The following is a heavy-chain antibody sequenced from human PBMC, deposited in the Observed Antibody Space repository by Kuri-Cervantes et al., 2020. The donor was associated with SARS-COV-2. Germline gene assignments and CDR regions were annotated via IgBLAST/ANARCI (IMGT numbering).Heavy chain of an antibody. CDR2: ISSSGRNI. CDR1: GFGFSSYA. V-gene: IGHV3-48*03. CDR3: ARVGFYGDYDFDY. Sequence: GGSLRLSCAASGFGFSSYAMSWVRQAPGKGLEWLSYISSSGRNIYYADSVKGRFTISRDNAKSSLYLQMTSLRANDTGVYYCARVGFYGDYDFDYWGQGTLVTVSS. J-gene: IGHJ4*02. D-gene: IGHD4-17*01.